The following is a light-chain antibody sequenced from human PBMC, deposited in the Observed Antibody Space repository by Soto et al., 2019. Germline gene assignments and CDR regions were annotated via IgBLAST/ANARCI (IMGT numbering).Light chain of an antibody. CDR2: DAS. V-gene: IGKV3-11*01. CDR3: QQYGSSPIT. J-gene: IGKJ5*01. Sequence: ENVLAQSPAPLALSPGERRPLSCRASQSVSSYLDWYQQNHGQXPRXXIYDASTRATGIPARFSVILYGTAGNINLRSLETEDGEVYDGQQYGSSPITFGQGTRLEIK. CDR1: QSVSSY.